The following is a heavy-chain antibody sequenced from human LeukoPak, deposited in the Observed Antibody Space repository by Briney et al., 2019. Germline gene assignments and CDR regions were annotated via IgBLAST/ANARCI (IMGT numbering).Heavy chain of an antibody. J-gene: IGHJ4*02. V-gene: IGHV3-7*05. CDR1: GFTFSSSW. CDR3: ARSRLQSDY. CDR2: IKQGGSEK. Sequence: SGGSLRLSCAASGFTFSSSWMSWVRQAPGKGLEWVANIKQGGSEKYYVDSVKGRFTISRDNAKNSLYLQMNSLRVEDTAVYYCARSRLQSDYWGQGTLVTVSS. D-gene: IGHD4-11*01.